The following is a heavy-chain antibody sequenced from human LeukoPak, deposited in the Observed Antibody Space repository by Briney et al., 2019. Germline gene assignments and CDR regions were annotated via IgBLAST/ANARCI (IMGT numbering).Heavy chain of an antibody. J-gene: IGHJ4*02. Sequence: SSETLSLTCAVYGGPFSGYYWSWIRQPPGKGLEWIGEINHSGSTNYNPSLKSRVTISVDTSKNQFSLKLSSVTAADTAVYYCARLEPIATAGSYWGQGTLVTVSS. D-gene: IGHD6-13*01. V-gene: IGHV4-34*01. CDR1: GGPFSGYY. CDR2: INHSGST. CDR3: ARLEPIATAGSY.